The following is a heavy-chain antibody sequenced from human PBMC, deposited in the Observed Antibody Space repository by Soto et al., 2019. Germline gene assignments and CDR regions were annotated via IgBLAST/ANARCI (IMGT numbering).Heavy chain of an antibody. Sequence: QVQLVQSGAEVKKPGSSVKVSCKASGGTFSSYAISWVRQAPGQGLEWMGGIIPIFGTANYAQKFQGRVTNTEDESRSTADGEVSSLRCEDTPWYCWAGGVTVSPEYCHFDLWGRGPLVTVPS. CDR2: IIPIFGTA. J-gene: IGHJ2*01. CDR3: AGGVTVSPEYCHFDL. V-gene: IGHV1-69*01. D-gene: IGHD4-17*01. CDR1: GGTFSSYA.